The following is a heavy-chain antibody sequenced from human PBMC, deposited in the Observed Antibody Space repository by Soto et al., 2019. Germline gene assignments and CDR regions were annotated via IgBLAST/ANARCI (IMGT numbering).Heavy chain of an antibody. J-gene: IGHJ5*02. Sequence: EVQLLESGGGLVQPGGSLRLSCAASGFTFSSYAMSWVRQAPGKGLEWVSAISGSGGSTYYADSVKGRFTISGDNSKNMLYLQMNSLRADDTAVYYCAKDSTGQQPIWFDLSGQGTLVTVS. CDR2: ISGSGGST. V-gene: IGHV3-23*01. CDR1: GFTFSSYA. D-gene: IGHD6-13*01. CDR3: AKDSTGQQPIWFDL.